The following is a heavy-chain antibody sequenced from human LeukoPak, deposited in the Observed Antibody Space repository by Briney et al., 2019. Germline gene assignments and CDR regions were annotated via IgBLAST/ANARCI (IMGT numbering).Heavy chain of an antibody. V-gene: IGHV3-7*03. CDR1: GFTFSSYS. Sequence: GGSLRLSCVVSGFTFSSYSMIWVRQAPGKGLQWVANMKKDGSETKYVESVKGRFTISRDNAKNSLYLQMNSLRAEDTALYYCAKDIWQQLALFDYWGQGTLVTVSS. D-gene: IGHD6-13*01. J-gene: IGHJ4*02. CDR3: AKDIWQQLALFDY. CDR2: MKKDGSET.